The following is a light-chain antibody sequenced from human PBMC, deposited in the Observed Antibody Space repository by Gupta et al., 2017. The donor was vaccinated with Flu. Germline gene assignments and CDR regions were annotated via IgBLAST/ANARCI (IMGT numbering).Light chain of an antibody. J-gene: IGLJ2*01. CDR3: CSYAGSSTVV. Sequence: QSALTQPASVSGSPGQSPPIPCTGTSSDVGSDNHVSWYQQQPGNAPKLMIYEGSTRPSGGSTRCSGAKSGNTASLTISGLQAEDEADYYCCSYAGSSTVVFGGGTKLTVL. CDR1: SSDVGSDNH. V-gene: IGLV2-23*01. CDR2: EGS.